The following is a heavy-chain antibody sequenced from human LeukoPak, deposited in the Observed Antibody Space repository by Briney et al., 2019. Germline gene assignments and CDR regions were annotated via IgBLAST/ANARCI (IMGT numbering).Heavy chain of an antibody. J-gene: IGHJ3*01. CDR3: AREVSPKYYYDSSGYLGASA. CDR1: GFTVSSNY. V-gene: IGHV3-66*01. Sequence: GGSLRLSCAASGFTVSSNYMSWVRQAPGQGLEWVSVIYSGGSAYYADSVKGRFTISRDNSKNTLYLQMNSLRAEDTAVYYCAREVSPKYYYDSSGYLGASAWGQGTMVTVSS. CDR2: IYSGGSA. D-gene: IGHD3-22*01.